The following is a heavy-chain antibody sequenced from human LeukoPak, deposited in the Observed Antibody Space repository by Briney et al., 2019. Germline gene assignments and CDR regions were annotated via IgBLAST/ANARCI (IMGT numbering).Heavy chain of an antibody. CDR1: GFTFSSYS. J-gene: IGHJ3*02. V-gene: IGHV3-21*01. CDR2: ISSSSSYI. Sequence: PGGSLRLSCAASGFTFSSYSMNWVRQAPGKGLEWVSSISSSSSYIYYADSVKGRFTISRDNAKNSLYLQMNSLRAEDTAVYYCASGVVVAATDAFDIWGQGTMVTVSS. D-gene: IGHD2-15*01. CDR3: ASGVVVAATDAFDI.